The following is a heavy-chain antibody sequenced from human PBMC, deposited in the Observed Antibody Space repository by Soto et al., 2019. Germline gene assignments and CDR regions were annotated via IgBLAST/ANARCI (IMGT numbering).Heavy chain of an antibody. J-gene: IGHJ4*02. V-gene: IGHV3-30-3*01. CDR3: ARDEGSGQPLDY. D-gene: IGHD6-19*01. CDR1: GFAFSSNA. CDR2: ISHDGSNK. Sequence: PGGSLRLSCAASGFAFSSNAMHWVRQAPGKGLEWVAVISHDGSNKYNADSVKGRFTISRDNSKNTLYLQMNSPRDEDTAVYYCARDEGSGQPLDYWGQGTLVTVSS.